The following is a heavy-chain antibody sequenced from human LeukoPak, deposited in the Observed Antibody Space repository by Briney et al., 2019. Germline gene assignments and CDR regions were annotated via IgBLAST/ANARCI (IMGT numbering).Heavy chain of an antibody. J-gene: IGHJ6*03. D-gene: IGHD5-18*01. V-gene: IGHV4-61*02. CDR1: GGSISSGSYY. Sequence: SQTLSLTCTVSGGSISSGSYYWSWIRQPAGKGLEWIGRIYTSGSTNYNPSLKSRVTISVGTSKNQFSLKLSSVTAADTAVYYCARGYSYGPVRGYYYLMDVWGKGPRSPSP. CDR3: ARGYSYGPVRGYYYLMDV. CDR2: IYTSGST.